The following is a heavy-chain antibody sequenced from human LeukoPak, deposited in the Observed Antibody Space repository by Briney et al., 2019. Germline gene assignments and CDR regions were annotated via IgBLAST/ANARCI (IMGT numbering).Heavy chain of an antibody. Sequence: VASVKVSCKPSGYTFTSYYMHWVRQAPGQGLEWMGLINPTGDSTGYAQKFQGRVTMTRDMSTSTDFMELSSLRSEDTAVYYCARNNSVGDNAWWFDPWGQGTLVTVSS. D-gene: IGHD1-26*01. CDR2: INPTGDST. V-gene: IGHV1-46*01. J-gene: IGHJ5*02. CDR3: ARNNSVGDNAWWFDP. CDR1: GYTFTSYY.